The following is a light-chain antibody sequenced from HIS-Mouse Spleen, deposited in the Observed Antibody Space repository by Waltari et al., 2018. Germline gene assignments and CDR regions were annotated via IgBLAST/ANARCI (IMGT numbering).Light chain of an antibody. V-gene: IGLV2-14*03. CDR3: SSYTSSSTEV. J-gene: IGLJ2*01. CDR1: SSDVGGYNY. Sequence: QSALTQPASVSGSPGQSITISCTGTSSDVGGYNYVSCYQQHPGKAPKLMIYDVSNRRSGVSNRFSGSKSGNTASLTISGLQAEDEADYYCSSYTSSSTEVFGGGTKLTVL. CDR2: DVS.